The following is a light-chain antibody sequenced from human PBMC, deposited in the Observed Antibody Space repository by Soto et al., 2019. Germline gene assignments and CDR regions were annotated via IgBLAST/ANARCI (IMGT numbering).Light chain of an antibody. CDR3: QQYNNSPLLT. CDR1: QSVSSN. Sequence: EIVMTQSPATLSVSPGERATLSCRASQSVSSNLAWYQPKPGQAPRLLIHGATPSATGIPTRFSGSGSGTELTRNISSLQSEEFAVYYCQQYNNSPLLTFGGGTKVEIK. J-gene: IGKJ4*01. CDR2: GAT. V-gene: IGKV3-15*01.